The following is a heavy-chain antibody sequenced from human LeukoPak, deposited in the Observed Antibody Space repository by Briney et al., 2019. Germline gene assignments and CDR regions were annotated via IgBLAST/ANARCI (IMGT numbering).Heavy chain of an antibody. D-gene: IGHD6-13*01. CDR2: IKQDGSEE. CDR1: GFTFSSYW. V-gene: IGHV3-7*01. Sequence: GGSLRLSCAASGFTFSSYWMSWVRQAPGKGLEWVANIKQDGSEEYYLDSVKGRFTISRDNAKNSLYLQMNSLRAEDTAVYYCARDGSSWPIEGWFDPWGQGTLVTVSS. J-gene: IGHJ5*02. CDR3: ARDGSSWPIEGWFDP.